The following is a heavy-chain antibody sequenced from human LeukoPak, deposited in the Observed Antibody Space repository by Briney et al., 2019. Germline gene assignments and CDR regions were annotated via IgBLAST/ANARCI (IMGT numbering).Heavy chain of an antibody. CDR3: ARDNTVTHDGWFDP. CDR1: GGSISSYY. Sequence: PSETLSLTCTVSGGSISSYYWSWIRQPPGKGLEWIGYIYYSGSTNYNPSLKSRVTISVDTSKNQFSLKLSSVPAADTAVYYCARDNTVTHDGWFDPWGQGTLVTVSS. J-gene: IGHJ5*02. D-gene: IGHD4-11*01. V-gene: IGHV4-59*01. CDR2: IYYSGST.